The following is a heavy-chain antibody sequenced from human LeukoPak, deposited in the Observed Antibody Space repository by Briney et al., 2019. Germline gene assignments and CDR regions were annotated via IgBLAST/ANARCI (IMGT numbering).Heavy chain of an antibody. J-gene: IGHJ4*02. D-gene: IGHD3-3*01. CDR1: GYTFTGYY. V-gene: IGHV1-2*02. Sequence: GASVKVSCKASGYTFTGYYMHWVRQAPGQGLEWMGWINPNSGGTNYAQKFQGRVTMTRDTSISTAYMELSRLRSDDTAVYYCARDGRIFGVVMPFDYWGQGTLVTVSS. CDR2: INPNSGGT. CDR3: ARDGRIFGVVMPFDY.